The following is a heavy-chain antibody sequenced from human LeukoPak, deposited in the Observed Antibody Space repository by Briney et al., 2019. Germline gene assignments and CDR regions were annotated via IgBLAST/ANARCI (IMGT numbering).Heavy chain of an antibody. CDR2: ISSSSSYI. D-gene: IGHD6-19*01. V-gene: IGHV3-21*01. CDR3: ARDNSPKYSSGWYDYGY. CDR1: GFTFSSYS. Sequence: GGSLRLSCAASGFTFSSYSMNWVRQAPGKGLEWVSSISSSSSYIYYADSVKDRFTISRDDAKNSLYLQMNSLRAEDTAVYYCARDNSPKYSSGWYDYGYWGQGTLVTVSS. J-gene: IGHJ4*02.